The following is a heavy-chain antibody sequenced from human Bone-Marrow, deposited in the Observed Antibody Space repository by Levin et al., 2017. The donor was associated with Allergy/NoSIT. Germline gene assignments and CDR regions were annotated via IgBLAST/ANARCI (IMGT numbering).Heavy chain of an antibody. V-gene: IGHV3-9*01. Sequence: GGSLRLSCAASGFTFDDYAMHWVRQAPGKGLEWVSGISWNSGSIGYADSVKGRFTISRDNAKNSLYLQMNSLRAEDTALYYCAKDSKWLEAFDIWGQGTMVTVSS. D-gene: IGHD6-19*01. CDR1: GFTFDDYA. CDR2: ISWNSGSI. J-gene: IGHJ3*02. CDR3: AKDSKWLEAFDI.